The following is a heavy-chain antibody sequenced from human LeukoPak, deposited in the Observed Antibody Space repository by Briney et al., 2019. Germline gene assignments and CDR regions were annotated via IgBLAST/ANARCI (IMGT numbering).Heavy chain of an antibody. CDR3: ATPRYSDNRGYYYDLTY. CDR1: GYFLSDSS. V-gene: IGHV1-24*01. D-gene: IGHD3-22*01. Sequence: ASVKVSCKVSGYFLSDSSMHWVRQAPGKGLEWMGTFNPEDGETIYAQKFQGRATMTEDTSIDTAYLDLSSLRSEDTAVYYCATPRYSDNRGYYYDLTYWGQGTLVTVSS. J-gene: IGHJ4*02. CDR2: FNPEDGET.